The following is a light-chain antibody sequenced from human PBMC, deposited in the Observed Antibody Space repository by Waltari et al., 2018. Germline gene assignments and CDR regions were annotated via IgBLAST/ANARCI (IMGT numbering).Light chain of an antibody. J-gene: IGKJ2*03. CDR2: AAS. Sequence: DIQMTQSLPSLSASVGDKVNITCRASQGISSWLAWYQQKPGKAPKLLIYAASSLQSGVPSRFSGSGSGTDYTLTISSLQPEDFATYYCQQGYNTPYSFGQGTKVEIK. CDR1: QGISSW. V-gene: IGKV1-12*01. CDR3: QQGYNTPYS.